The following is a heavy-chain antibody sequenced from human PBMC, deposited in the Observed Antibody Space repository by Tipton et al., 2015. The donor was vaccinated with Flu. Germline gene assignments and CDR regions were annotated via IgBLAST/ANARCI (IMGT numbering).Heavy chain of an antibody. J-gene: IGHJ2*01. D-gene: IGHD1-26*01. CDR2: IYYNGNT. CDR3: ARSGSYHHYYFDL. V-gene: IGHV4-59*12. Sequence: GLVKPSETLSLTCNVSGGSINRYYWSWIRQPPGKGLEWIGYIYYNGNTNYNPSLKSRVTISVDTSRNQFSLSLTSVTAADAAIYYCARSGSYHHYYFDLWGRGTLVSVSS. CDR1: GGSINRYY.